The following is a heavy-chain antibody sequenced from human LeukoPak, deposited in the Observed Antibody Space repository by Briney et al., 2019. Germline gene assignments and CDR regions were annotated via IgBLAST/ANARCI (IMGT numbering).Heavy chain of an antibody. D-gene: IGHD5-18*01. Sequence: SETLSLTCTVSGGSVSSYYWSWIRQPPGKGLEWIGYIYYSGSTNYNPSLKSRVTISVDTSKNQFSLKLSSVTAADTAVYYCASRIQLPNNYYYMDVWGKGTTVTVSS. J-gene: IGHJ6*03. CDR1: GGSVSSYY. CDR2: IYYSGST. CDR3: ASRIQLPNNYYYMDV. V-gene: IGHV4-59*02.